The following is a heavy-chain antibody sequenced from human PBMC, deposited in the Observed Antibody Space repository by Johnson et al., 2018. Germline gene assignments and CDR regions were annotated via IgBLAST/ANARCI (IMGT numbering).Heavy chain of an antibody. CDR2: LSRSGEHI. CDR1: GFLFSTYN. J-gene: IGHJ3*02. CDR3: ATDLVVLGAIRGGAFDM. Sequence: VQLVESGGGLVRXGGSLRLTCAASGFLFSTYNLNWVRQAPGKGLEWVASLSRSGEHIQYVDSVKGRFIISRDHAKNSLYLQMKSLKAADTGLYLCATDLVVLGAIRGGAFDMWGPGTVVTVSS. V-gene: IGHV3-21*06. D-gene: IGHD2-15*01.